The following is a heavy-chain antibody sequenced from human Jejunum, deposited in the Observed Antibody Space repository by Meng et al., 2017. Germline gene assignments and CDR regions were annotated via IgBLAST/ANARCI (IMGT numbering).Heavy chain of an antibody. Sequence: GESLKISCAASGFTFSSYAMFWVRQAPGKGLEWVSAIGSSGDITYYADSVKGRFAVSRDNSKYTLYLQMNSRTAEDTAVYYCAKDRPPLSQTKFGTSSDYWGQGTLVTVSS. J-gene: IGHJ4*02. CDR1: GFTFSSYA. V-gene: IGHV3-23*01. D-gene: IGHD3-10*02. CDR2: IGSSGDIT. CDR3: AKDRPPLSQTKFGTSSDY.